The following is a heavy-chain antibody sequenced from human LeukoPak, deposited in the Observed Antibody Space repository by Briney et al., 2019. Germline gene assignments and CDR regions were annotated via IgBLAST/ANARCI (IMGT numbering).Heavy chain of an antibody. CDR3: ARGVTVTTQNWFDP. Sequence: PSETLSLTCAVYGGSFSGYYWSWIRQPPGKGLEWIGEINHSGSTNYNPSLKSRVTISVDTSKNQFPLKLSSVTAADTAVYYCARGVTVTTQNWFDPWGQGTLVTVSS. CDR1: GGSFSGYY. J-gene: IGHJ5*02. D-gene: IGHD4-17*01. CDR2: INHSGST. V-gene: IGHV4-34*01.